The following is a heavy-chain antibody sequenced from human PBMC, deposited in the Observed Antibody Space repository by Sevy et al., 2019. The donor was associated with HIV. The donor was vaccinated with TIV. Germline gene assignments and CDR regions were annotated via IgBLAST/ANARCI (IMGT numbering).Heavy chain of an antibody. Sequence: SETLSLTCTVSGGSISSSSYYWGWIRQPPGKGLEWIGSIYYSGSTYYNPSLKSRVTISVDTSKNQFSLKLSSVTAADTAVYYCARLNRPPTCNWFDPWGQGTLVTVSP. CDR3: ARLNRPPTCNWFDP. CDR2: IYYSGST. J-gene: IGHJ5*02. CDR1: GGSISSSSYY. V-gene: IGHV4-39*01.